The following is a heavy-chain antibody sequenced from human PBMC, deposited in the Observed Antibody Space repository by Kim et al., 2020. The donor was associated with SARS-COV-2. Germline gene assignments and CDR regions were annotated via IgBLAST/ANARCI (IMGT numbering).Heavy chain of an antibody. CDR1: GLSFSKYT. V-gene: IGHV3-30*04. CDR2: ISFDGSYK. D-gene: IGHD2-21*01. J-gene: IGHJ3*02. CDR3: AREVGGNSGVPFDI. Sequence: GGSLRLSCAASGLSFSKYTMHWVRQAPGMGLEWVAIISFDGSYKNYADSVKGRFTISRDNSKDTLYLQMNNLRIEDTAVYSCAREVGGNSGVPFDIWCQG.